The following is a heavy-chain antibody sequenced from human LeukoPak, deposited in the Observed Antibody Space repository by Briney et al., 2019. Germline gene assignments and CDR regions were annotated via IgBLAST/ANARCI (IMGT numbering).Heavy chain of an antibody. CDR3: AELGITMIGGV. CDR1: GFTFSSYV. CDR2: ISSSGSTI. Sequence: HPGGSLRLSCAASGFTFSSYVMNWVRQAPGKGLEWVSYISSSGSTIYYADSVKGRFTISRDNAKNSLYLQMNSLRAEDTAVYYCAELGITMIGGVWGKGTTVTISS. V-gene: IGHV3-48*03. D-gene: IGHD3-10*02. J-gene: IGHJ6*04.